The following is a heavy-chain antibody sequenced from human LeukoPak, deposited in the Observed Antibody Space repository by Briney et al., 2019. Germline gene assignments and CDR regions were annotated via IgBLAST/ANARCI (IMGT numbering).Heavy chain of an antibody. J-gene: IGHJ4*02. D-gene: IGHD6-13*01. CDR1: GFTFSSYS. Sequence: GGSLRLSCAASGFTFSSYSMNWVRQAPGKGLEWVSSISSSSDYIYYAGSLKGRFTISRDNAKNSLYLQMNSLRAEDTAVYYCARLYRGSSWYTPFDYWGQGTLVTVSS. CDR3: ARLYRGSSWYTPFDY. V-gene: IGHV3-21*01. CDR2: ISSSSDYI.